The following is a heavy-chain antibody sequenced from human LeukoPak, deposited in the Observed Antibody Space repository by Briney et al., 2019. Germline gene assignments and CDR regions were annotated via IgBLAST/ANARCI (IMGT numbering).Heavy chain of an antibody. V-gene: IGHV1-69*05. CDR3: ASTFTARQLVPADYYHMDV. Sequence: ASVKVSCKASGVSFRDYTINRVRQAPGQGLEWMGAIIGISGRTNYAQRLQGRVTLTMDDSATTAFMEMSSLRSEDTAVYYCASTFTARQLVPADYYHMDVWGKGTTVFVSS. D-gene: IGHD6-13*01. CDR1: GVSFRDYT. J-gene: IGHJ6*03. CDR2: IIGISGRT.